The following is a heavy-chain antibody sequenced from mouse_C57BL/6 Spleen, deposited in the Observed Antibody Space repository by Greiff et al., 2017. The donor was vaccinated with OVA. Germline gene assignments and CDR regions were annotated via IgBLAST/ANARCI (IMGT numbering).Heavy chain of an antibody. V-gene: IGHV7-3*01. Sequence: EVQLVESGGGLVQPGGSLSLSCAASGFTFTDYYMSWVRQPPGKALEWLGFIRNKANGYTTEYSASVKGRFTISRDNSQSILYLQMNALRAEDSATYYCARYDYDGDWFAYWGQGTLVTVSA. J-gene: IGHJ3*01. CDR1: GFTFTDYY. CDR2: IRNKANGYTT. D-gene: IGHD2-4*01. CDR3: ARYDYDGDWFAY.